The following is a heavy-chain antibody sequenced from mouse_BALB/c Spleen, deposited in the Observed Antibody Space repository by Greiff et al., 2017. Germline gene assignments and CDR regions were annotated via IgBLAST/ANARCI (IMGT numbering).Heavy chain of an antibody. CDR1: GFNIKDYY. V-gene: IGHV14-4*02. CDR2: IDPENGDT. CDR3: NAYDEAPY. Sequence: VHVKQSGAELVRSGASVKLSCTASGFNIKDYYMHWVKQRPEQGLEWIGWIDPENGDTEYAPKFQGKATMTADTSSNTAYLQLSSLTSEDTAVYYCNAYDEAPYWGQGTLVTVSA. J-gene: IGHJ3*01. D-gene: IGHD2-12*01.